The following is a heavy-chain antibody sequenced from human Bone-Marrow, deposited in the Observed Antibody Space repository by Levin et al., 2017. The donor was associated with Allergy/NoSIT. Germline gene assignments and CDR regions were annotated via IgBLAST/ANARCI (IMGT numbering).Heavy chain of an antibody. J-gene: IGHJ5*02. D-gene: IGHD6-6*01. CDR2: IIPIFGTT. V-gene: IGHV1-69*06. CDR1: GVTFSSYG. Sequence: SVKVSCKASGVTFSSYGFSWVRQAPGQGLEWMGGIIPIFGTTNYAQKFQGRVTITVDKSTSTAYMELTSLRSEDTAVYYCAKDGETIAARKGGNWFDPWGQGTLVTVSS. CDR3: AKDGETIAARKGGNWFDP.